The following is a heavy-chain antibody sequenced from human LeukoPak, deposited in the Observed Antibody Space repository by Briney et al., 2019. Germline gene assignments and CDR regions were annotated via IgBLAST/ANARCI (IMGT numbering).Heavy chain of an antibody. V-gene: IGHV1-69*13. Sequence: SVKVSCKASGGTFSSYAISWVRQAPGQGLEWMGGIIPIFGTANYAQKFQGRVTITADESTCTAYMELSSLRSEDTAVYYCARPRWGVSGSSDYFDYWGQGTLVTVSS. CDR3: ARPRWGVSGSSDYFDY. J-gene: IGHJ4*02. CDR2: IIPIFGTA. D-gene: IGHD1-26*01. CDR1: GGTFSSYA.